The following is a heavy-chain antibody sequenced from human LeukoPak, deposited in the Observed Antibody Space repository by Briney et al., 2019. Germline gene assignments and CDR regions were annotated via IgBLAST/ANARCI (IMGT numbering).Heavy chain of an antibody. CDR2: VWQDGINT. D-gene: IGHD3-10*01. CDR1: GCSVGGCG. Sequence: GTYLRLACTPPGCSVGGCGIHWISQAPFKSLTCVARVWQDGINTSDAEAVKGRFTISRDNYKNTVYLQINSLRAEDTAVYYCARELFGSGSCPDSWGQGTRVNVSS. CDR3: ARELFGSGSCPDS. V-gene: IGHV3-33*01. J-gene: IGHJ4*02.